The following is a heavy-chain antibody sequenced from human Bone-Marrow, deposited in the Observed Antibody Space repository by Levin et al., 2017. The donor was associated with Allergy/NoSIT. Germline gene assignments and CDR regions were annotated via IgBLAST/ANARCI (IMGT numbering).Heavy chain of an antibody. Sequence: ASETLSLTCTVSGGSISRYYWSWIRQPPGMGLEWIGYIYYSGSTNYNPSLKSRVTISVDTSKNQFSLKLSSVTAADTAVYYCARRDGYNYVDFWGQGTLVTVSS. D-gene: IGHD5-24*01. CDR2: IYYSGST. CDR3: ARRDGYNYVDF. J-gene: IGHJ4*02. CDR1: GGSISRYY. V-gene: IGHV4-59*01.